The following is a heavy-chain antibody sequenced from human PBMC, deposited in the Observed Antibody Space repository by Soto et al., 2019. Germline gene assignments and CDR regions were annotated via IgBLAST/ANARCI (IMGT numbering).Heavy chain of an antibody. V-gene: IGHV3-33*01. J-gene: IGHJ4*02. CDR1: GFTFSLFA. Sequence: GGSLRLSCETSGFTFSLFAMHWVRQAPGKGLDWVAVVWFDGRNKYYADSVKGRFSISRDNSMNMLFLQMNSLTAEDTAVYYCARESEDLTSNFDYWGQGTLVTVSS. CDR2: VWFDGRNK. CDR3: ARESEDLTSNFDY.